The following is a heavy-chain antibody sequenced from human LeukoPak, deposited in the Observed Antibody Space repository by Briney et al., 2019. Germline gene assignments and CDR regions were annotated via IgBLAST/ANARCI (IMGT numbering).Heavy chain of an antibody. D-gene: IGHD1-7*01. Sequence: GASVKVSCKASGYTFTSYAMNWVRQAPGQGLEWMGWINTNTGNPTYAQGFTGRFVFSLDTSVSTAYLQISSLRAEDTAVYYCARGSNWNYLGYFDPWGQGTLVTVSS. CDR2: INTNTGNP. CDR3: ARGSNWNYLGYFDP. CDR1: GYTFTSYA. V-gene: IGHV7-4-1*02. J-gene: IGHJ5*02.